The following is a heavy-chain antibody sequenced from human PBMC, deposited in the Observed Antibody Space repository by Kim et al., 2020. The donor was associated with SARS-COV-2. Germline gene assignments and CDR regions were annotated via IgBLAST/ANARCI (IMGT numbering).Heavy chain of an antibody. Sequence: GGSLRLSCAASGFTFSDYGVTWVRQAPGKGLEWVSSIGGSGATTYYGDPMKGRVTISRDNSKDTLYLQMHSLRAEDTAVYYCAVITGYYYGYWGQG. CDR1: GFTFSDYG. V-gene: IGHV3-23*01. CDR3: AVITGYYYGY. J-gene: IGHJ4*02. CDR2: IGGSGATT. D-gene: IGHD3-9*01.